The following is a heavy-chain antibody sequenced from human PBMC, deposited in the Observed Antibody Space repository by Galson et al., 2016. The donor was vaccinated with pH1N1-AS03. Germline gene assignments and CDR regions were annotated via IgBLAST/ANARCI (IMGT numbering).Heavy chain of an antibody. CDR2: IGKGSGII. CDR1: GFTFSSYR. Sequence: SLRLSRAASGFTFSSYRMNWVRHAPGKGLEWVSYIGKGSGIIYYADSVRGRFTISRDDVNNSLYLQMHSLRDEDTAVYYCAREDKGHDPMYHYGMDFWGQGTPVIVSS. CDR3: AREDKGHDPMYHYGMDF. D-gene: IGHD5-12*01. V-gene: IGHV3-48*02. J-gene: IGHJ6*02.